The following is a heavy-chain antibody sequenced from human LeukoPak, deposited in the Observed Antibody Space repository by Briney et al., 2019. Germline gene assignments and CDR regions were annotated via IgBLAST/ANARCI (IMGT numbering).Heavy chain of an antibody. V-gene: IGHV4-39*02. CDR2: IYYSGST. CDR1: GGSISSSSYY. D-gene: IGHD3-16*01. J-gene: IGHJ6*02. Sequence: PSETLSLTCTVSGGSISSSSYYWGWIRQPPGKGLAWIGSIYYSGSTYYNPSLKSRVTISVDTSKNQFSLKLSSVTAADTAVYYCARVGVMATVNGYRYHSLDVWGQGTTVAVSS. CDR3: ARVGVMATVNGYRYHSLDV.